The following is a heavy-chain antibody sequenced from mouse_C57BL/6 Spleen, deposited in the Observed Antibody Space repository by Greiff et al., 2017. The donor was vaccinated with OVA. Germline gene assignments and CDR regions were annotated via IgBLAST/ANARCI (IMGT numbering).Heavy chain of an antibody. V-gene: IGHV14-4*01. Sequence: VQLQQSGAELVRPGASVKLSCTASGFNIKDDSMHWVKQRPEQGLEWIGWIDPENGDTEYASKFQGKATLTADTSSNTAYLQLSSLTSEDTAVYYCTTHRYYGSSDYFDYWGQGTTLTVSS. CDR3: TTHRYYGSSDYFDY. CDR1: GFNIKDDS. CDR2: IDPENGDT. D-gene: IGHD1-1*01. J-gene: IGHJ2*01.